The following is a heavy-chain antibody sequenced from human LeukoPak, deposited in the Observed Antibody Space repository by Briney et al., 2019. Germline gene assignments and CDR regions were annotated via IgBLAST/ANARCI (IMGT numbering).Heavy chain of an antibody. CDR1: GGSISSYY. D-gene: IGHD6-19*01. V-gene: IGHV4-59*01. J-gene: IGHJ4*02. CDR3: ARGGRRGRYPDY. CDR2: IYYSGST. Sequence: SETLSLTCTVSGGSISSYYWSWIRQPPGKGLEWIGYIYYSGSTNYNPSLKSRVTISVDTSKNQFSLKLSSVTAADTAVYYCARGGRRGRYPDYWGQGTLVTVSS.